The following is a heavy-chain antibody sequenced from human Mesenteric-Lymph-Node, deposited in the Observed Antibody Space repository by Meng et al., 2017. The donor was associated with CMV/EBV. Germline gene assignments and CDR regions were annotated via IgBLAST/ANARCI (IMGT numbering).Heavy chain of an antibody. D-gene: IGHD2-21*01. CDR3: ARDWANHLLFDMASGGLDV. V-gene: IGHV3-23*01. Sequence: GESLKISCAASGFTFSRYAMSWVRQAPGEGLEWVSAISGNGDVTYYRDSVKGRFTLSRDNSQNTLYLQMNSLTPEDTALYYCARDWANHLLFDMASGGLDVWGQGTTVTVSS. J-gene: IGHJ6*02. CDR1: GFTFSRYA. CDR2: ISGNGDVT.